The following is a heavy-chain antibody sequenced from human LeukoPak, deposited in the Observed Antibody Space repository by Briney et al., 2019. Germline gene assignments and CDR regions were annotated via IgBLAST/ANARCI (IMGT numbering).Heavy chain of an antibody. Sequence: PSETLSLTCTVSGGSISSYYWSWIRQPAGQGLEWIGRIYSSGGTTYNPSLKSRVPLSVDTSKNQFSLKLSSVTAADTAMYYSARDETYNSFDYWGQGTLVTVSS. J-gene: IGHJ4*02. D-gene: IGHD1-14*01. V-gene: IGHV4-4*07. CDR1: GGSISSYY. CDR3: ARDETYNSFDY. CDR2: IYSSGGT.